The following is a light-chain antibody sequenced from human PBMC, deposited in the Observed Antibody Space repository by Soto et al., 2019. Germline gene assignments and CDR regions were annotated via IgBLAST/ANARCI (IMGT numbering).Light chain of an antibody. CDR2: DDD. CDR3: GTWHTTLSVEWV. Sequence: QSVLTQPPSVSAAPGQKVTISCSGSNSNIGANSVSWYQHLPGTAPKLVIYDDDKRPSGIPDRFSGSKSGTSATLDITGLQIGDDADYYCGTWHTTLSVEWVFGGGTKLTVL. CDR1: NSNIGANS. J-gene: IGLJ3*02. V-gene: IGLV1-51*01.